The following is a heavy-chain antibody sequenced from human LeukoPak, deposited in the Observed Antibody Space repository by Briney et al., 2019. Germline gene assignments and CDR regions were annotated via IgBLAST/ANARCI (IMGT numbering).Heavy chain of an antibody. Sequence: PGGTLKLSCSGSGFTFSAYAIHWVRQAPGQGLEYVSAINSNWRSTYYPESVKGRFTISRDNSKHTGLIEMSSLGAEGTPAYYRVKERMTSTSAFDYWGQGSLANVAS. CDR1: GFTFSAYA. D-gene: IGHD4-11*01. J-gene: IGHJ4*02. V-gene: IGHV3-64*05. CDR2: INSNWRST. CDR3: VKERMTSTSAFDY.